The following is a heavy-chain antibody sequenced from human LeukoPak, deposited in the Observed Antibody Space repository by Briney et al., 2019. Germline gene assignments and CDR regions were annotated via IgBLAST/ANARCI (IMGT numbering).Heavy chain of an antibody. D-gene: IGHD5-12*01. V-gene: IGHV3-30*02. CDR2: IRYDGSNK. Sequence: QPGGSLRLSCAASGFTFSSYGMHWVRQAPGKGLEWVAFIRYDGSNKYYADSVKGRFTISRDNSKNTLYLQMNRLRAEDTAVYYCAKGGGYEAQYYYYYLDVWGKGTTVTISS. CDR1: GFTFSSYG. J-gene: IGHJ6*03. CDR3: AKGGGYEAQYYYYYLDV.